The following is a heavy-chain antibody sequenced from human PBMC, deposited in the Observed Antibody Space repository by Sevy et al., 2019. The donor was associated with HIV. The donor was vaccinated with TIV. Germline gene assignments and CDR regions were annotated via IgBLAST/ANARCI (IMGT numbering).Heavy chain of an antibody. Sequence: GGSLRLSCTASGFTFSNFGMHWVRQVPGKGLEWVTFIRSDGSDKYYAASVKGRFTISRDDSKNTLYLQIDSLRAEDTAIYYCSKDLAGPGRRYFDYWGQGTLVTVSS. J-gene: IGHJ4*02. V-gene: IGHV3-30*02. D-gene: IGHD6-13*01. CDR1: GFTFSNFG. CDR2: IRSDGSDK. CDR3: SKDLAGPGRRYFDY.